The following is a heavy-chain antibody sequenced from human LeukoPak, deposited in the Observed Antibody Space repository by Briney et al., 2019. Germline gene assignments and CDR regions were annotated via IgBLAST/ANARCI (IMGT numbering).Heavy chain of an antibody. CDR1: GGSFSGYY. V-gene: IGHV4-34*01. CDR2: INHSGST. CDR3: ARRDTATRYNWFDP. Sequence: SETLSLTCAVYGGSFSGYYWSWIRQPPGKGLEWIGEINHSGSTNYNPSLKSRVTISVDTSKNQFSLKLSSVTAADTAVYYCARRDTATRYNWFDPWGQGTLVTVSS. D-gene: IGHD2-21*02. J-gene: IGHJ5*02.